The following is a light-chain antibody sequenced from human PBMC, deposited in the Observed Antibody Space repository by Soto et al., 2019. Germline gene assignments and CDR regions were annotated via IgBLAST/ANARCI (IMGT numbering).Light chain of an antibody. CDR2: DAS. CDR1: QYVSSF. Sequence: EFVLTQSQATLSLSPGERATLSCRASQYVSSFLAWYQQKAGQAPRLLIYDASHRATGIPARFSGSGSGTDFTLTINSLEPEDFALYYCQQRYNWPPTFGQGTKVDSK. J-gene: IGKJ1*01. V-gene: IGKV3-11*01. CDR3: QQRYNWPPT.